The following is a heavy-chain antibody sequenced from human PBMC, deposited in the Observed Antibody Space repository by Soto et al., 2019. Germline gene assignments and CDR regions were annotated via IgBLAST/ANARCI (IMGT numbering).Heavy chain of an antibody. V-gene: IGHV1-46*01. J-gene: IGHJ3*02. CDR2: INTSGGRA. Sequence: GASGKVSWKASWNTFTHYYIQWGRQAPGQRLEWKGNINTSGGRAGYAQKFQGRVTMTRDTSKSTVYMELSSLRSDDTAGYYCSILITMVWGVNDDPFDIWGQGTMVNVS. CDR1: WNTFTHYY. CDR3: SILITMVWGVNDDPFDI. D-gene: IGHD3-10*01.